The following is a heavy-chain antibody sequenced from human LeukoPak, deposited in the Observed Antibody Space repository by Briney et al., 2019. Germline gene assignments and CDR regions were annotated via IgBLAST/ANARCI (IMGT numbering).Heavy chain of an antibody. CDR1: GFTFSRYA. J-gene: IGHJ4*02. CDR2: ISDSGGST. V-gene: IGHV3-23*01. Sequence: PGGSLRLSCAASGFTFSRYAMSWVRQAPGKGLEWVSVISDSGGSTNYADSVKGRFTVSRDNSKNTLYLHMSSLRADDTAIYYCAREAYYDCSGSLDYWGQGTLVTVSS. CDR3: AREAYYDCSGSLDY. D-gene: IGHD3-22*01.